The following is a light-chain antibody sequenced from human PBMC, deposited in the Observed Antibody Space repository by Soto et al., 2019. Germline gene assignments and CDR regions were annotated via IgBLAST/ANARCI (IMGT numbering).Light chain of an antibody. V-gene: IGLV1-40*01. CDR1: RSIIGSTFD. CDR3: QSYDSSLRVV. Sequence: QSVLTQPPSVSGAPGQSGTISCTGSRSIIGSTFDFHWYQQLPGSAPKLLIFGNTYRPSGVPDRFSGSKSGASASLAITGLQAEDEADYFCQSYDSSLRVVFGGGTKVTVL. CDR2: GNT. J-gene: IGLJ2*01.